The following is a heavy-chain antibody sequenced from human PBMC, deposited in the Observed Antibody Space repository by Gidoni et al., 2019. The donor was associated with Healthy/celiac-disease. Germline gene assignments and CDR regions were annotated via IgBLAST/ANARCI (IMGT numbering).Heavy chain of an antibody. CDR2: IYYSGST. Sequence: QLQLQESGPGLVKPSETLSLTCTVSGGSISSSSYYWGWIRQPPGKGLEWIGSIYYSGSTYYNPSLKSRVTISVDTSKNQFSLKLSSVTAADTAVYYCARAGYSSGWSFNYYYYYMDVWGKGTTVTVSS. D-gene: IGHD6-19*01. V-gene: IGHV4-39*01. CDR1: GGSISSSSYY. CDR3: ARAGYSSGWSFNYYYYYMDV. J-gene: IGHJ6*03.